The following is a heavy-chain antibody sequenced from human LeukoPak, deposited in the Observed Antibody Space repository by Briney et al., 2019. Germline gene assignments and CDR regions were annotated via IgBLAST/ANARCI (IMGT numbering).Heavy chain of an antibody. Sequence: GESLKISCKGSGYSFTSYWISWVRQMPGKGLEWMGRIDPSDSYTNYSPSFQGHVTISADKSISTAYLQWSSLKASDAAMYYCARLRLDSYHYYGMDVWGKGTTVTVSS. D-gene: IGHD2-2*03. CDR3: ARLRLDSYHYYGMDV. CDR2: IDPSDSYT. J-gene: IGHJ6*04. CDR1: GYSFTSYW. V-gene: IGHV5-10-1*01.